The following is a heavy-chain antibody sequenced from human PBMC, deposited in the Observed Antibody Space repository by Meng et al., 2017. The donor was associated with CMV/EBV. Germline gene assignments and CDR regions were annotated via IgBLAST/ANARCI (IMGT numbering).Heavy chain of an antibody. V-gene: IGHV3-30*04. CDR1: GFTFSSYA. CDR3: AKVKSTNWFDP. CDR2: ISYDGSNK. Sequence: GGSLRLSCAASGFTFSSYAMHWVRQAPGKGLEWVAVISYDGSNKYHADSVKGRFTISRDNSKNTLYLQMNSLRAEDTAVYYCAKVKSTNWFDPWGQGTLVTVSS. J-gene: IGHJ5*02. D-gene: IGHD5/OR15-5a*01.